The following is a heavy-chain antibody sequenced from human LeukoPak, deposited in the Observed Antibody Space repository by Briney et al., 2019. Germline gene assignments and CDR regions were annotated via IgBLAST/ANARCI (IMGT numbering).Heavy chain of an antibody. D-gene: IGHD3-10*01. Sequence: SETLSLTCTVYGGSFSNYYWNWIRQPPGEGLEWIWKISHSGSTNSTPSLKSRVPISLDTSHNHFPLKLSSVPAAATAVYYCAREFGAPSHSFAYWGRGTLVTVSS. CDR2: ISHSGST. J-gene: IGHJ4*02. CDR3: AREFGAPSHSFAY. CDR1: GGSFSNYY. V-gene: IGHV4-34*01.